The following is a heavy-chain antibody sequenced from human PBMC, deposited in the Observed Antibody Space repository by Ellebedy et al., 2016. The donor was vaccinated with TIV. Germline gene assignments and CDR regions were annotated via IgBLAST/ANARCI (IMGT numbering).Heavy chain of an antibody. J-gene: IGHJ4*02. V-gene: IGHV3-30-3*01. D-gene: IGHD5-18*01. Sequence: GGSLRLXCAASGFTFSSYAMHWVRQAPGKGLEWVAVISYDGSNKYYADSVKGRFTISRDNSKNTLYLQMNSLRAEDTAVYYCARPWRGQLWKPFDYWGQGTLVTVSS. CDR2: ISYDGSNK. CDR1: GFTFSSYA. CDR3: ARPWRGQLWKPFDY.